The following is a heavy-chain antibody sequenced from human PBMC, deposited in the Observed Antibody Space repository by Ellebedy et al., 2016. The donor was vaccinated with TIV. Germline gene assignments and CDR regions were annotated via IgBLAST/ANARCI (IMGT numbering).Heavy chain of an antibody. D-gene: IGHD1-26*01. CDR1: GGSISGFY. CDR2: IYYSGTT. CDR3: ARLGLGGWHFDL. J-gene: IGHJ2*01. V-gene: IGHV4-59*01. Sequence: LETLSLTCTVSGGSISGFYWGWIRQLPGKGLEYIGYIYYSGTTNYNPSLKSRVTISVDTSKNQFSLKPSSVTAADTAVYYCARLGLGGWHFDLWGRGTLVTVSS.